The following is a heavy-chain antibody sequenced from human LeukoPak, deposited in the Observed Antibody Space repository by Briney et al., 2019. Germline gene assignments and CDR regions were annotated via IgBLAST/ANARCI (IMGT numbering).Heavy chain of an antibody. Sequence: PSETLSLTCTVSGGSISGYYWSWIRQPPGKGLEWVGYIHYTGSINYNPSLTSRVTMSVGTAKNHFSLKLSSVTAAATAVYYCARGKTPTFYWGQGTLVTVSS. V-gene: IGHV4-59*01. CDR3: ARGKTPTFY. CDR1: GGSISGYY. J-gene: IGHJ4*02. D-gene: IGHD2/OR15-2a*01. CDR2: IHYTGSI.